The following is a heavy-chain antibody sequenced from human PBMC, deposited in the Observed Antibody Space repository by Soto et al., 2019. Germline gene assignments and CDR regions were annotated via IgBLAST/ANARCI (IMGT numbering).Heavy chain of an antibody. V-gene: IGHV4-34*02. J-gene: IGHJ6*03. CDR1: GSYFSGYQ. D-gene: IGHD3-10*01. CDR3: ARGLILWFGELSRRGGYYYYMDV. Sequence: QVQLQQWGAGLLKPSETLSLTCGVYGSYFSGYQWAWMRQTPGKGLEWIGEINDSGNINYNPSLKSRVTILVDTSKKEISLRLSSVTAADTAVYYCARGLILWFGELSRRGGYYYYMDVWGKGTTVIVSS. CDR2: INDSGNI.